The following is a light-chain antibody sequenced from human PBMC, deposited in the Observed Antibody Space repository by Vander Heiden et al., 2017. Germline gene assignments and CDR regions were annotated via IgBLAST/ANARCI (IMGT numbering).Light chain of an antibody. V-gene: IGKV1-39*01. CDR1: QSVSTY. Sequence: DIQMTQSHCSWSASVPDRFTITCRASQSVSTYLNWHQQKPGWAPKVLIDAASSLQSGGPSRFSGSGSGTEFALTISRLQPEDFATYYGQQSDSTSQTFGQGTKLDSK. CDR2: AAS. CDR3: QQSDSTSQT. J-gene: IGKJ2*01.